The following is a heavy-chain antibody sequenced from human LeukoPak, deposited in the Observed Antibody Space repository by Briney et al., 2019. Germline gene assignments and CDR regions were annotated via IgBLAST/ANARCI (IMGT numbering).Heavy chain of an antibody. CDR3: ARDRGDSSSWYRDYYYYYMDV. V-gene: IGHV3-7*01. CDR1: GFTFSTYW. Sequence: GGSLRLSCAASGFTFSTYWMSWVRQAPGKGLEWVANIKQDGSERYYVDSVKGRFTISRDNAKNSLYLQMNSLRAEDTAVYYCARDRGDSSSWYRDYYYYYMDVWGKGTTVTVSS. D-gene: IGHD6-13*01. CDR2: IKQDGSER. J-gene: IGHJ6*03.